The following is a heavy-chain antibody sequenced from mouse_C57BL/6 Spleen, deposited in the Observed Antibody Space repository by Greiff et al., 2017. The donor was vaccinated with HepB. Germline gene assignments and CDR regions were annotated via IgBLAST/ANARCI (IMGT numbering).Heavy chain of an antibody. CDR1: GFNIKDDY. CDR2: IDPENGDT. CDR3: TTDYGSTPFDY. Sequence: VQLQQSGAELVRPGASVKLSCTASGFNIKDDYMHWVKQRPEQGLEWIGWIDPENGDTEYASKFQGKATITADKSSNTAYLQLSSLTSENTAVYYCTTDYGSTPFDYWGQGTTLTVSS. V-gene: IGHV14-4*01. D-gene: IGHD1-1*01. J-gene: IGHJ2*01.